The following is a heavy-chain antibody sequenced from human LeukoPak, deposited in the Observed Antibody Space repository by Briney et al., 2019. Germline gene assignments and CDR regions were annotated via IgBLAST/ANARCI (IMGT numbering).Heavy chain of an antibody. CDR2: ISGSGGST. Sequence: GGSLSLSCAASGFTFISYAMSWVRQAPGKGLEWVSAISGSGGSTYYADSVKGRFTISRDNSKNTLYLQMNSLRAEDTAVYYCAKDHIVVVPAYYFDYWGQGTLVTVSS. CDR3: AKDHIVVVPAYYFDY. V-gene: IGHV3-23*01. CDR1: GFTFISYA. J-gene: IGHJ4*02. D-gene: IGHD2-2*01.